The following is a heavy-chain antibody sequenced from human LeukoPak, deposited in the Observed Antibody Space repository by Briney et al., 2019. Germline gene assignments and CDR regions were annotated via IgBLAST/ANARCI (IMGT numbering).Heavy chain of an antibody. Sequence: GGSLRLSCVVSGITLSNYMSWVRQAPGKGLEWVSVIYSGGSTYYADSVKGRFTISRDNSKNTLYLQMNSLRAEDTAVYYCARSSNILNAFDIWGQGTMVTVSS. CDR2: IYSGGST. D-gene: IGHD2/OR15-2a*01. J-gene: IGHJ3*02. CDR1: GITLSNY. V-gene: IGHV3-66*01. CDR3: ARSSNILNAFDI.